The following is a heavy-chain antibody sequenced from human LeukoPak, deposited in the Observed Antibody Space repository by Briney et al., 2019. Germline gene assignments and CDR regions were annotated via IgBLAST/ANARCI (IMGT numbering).Heavy chain of an antibody. J-gene: IGHJ5*02. Sequence: SETLSLTCTVSGGSISSGSYYWSWIRQPAGKGLEWIGRIYTSGSTNYNPSLKSRVTISVDTSKNQFSLKLSSVTAADTAVYYCARGAYYDFWSGYYGNWFDPWGQETLVTVSS. V-gene: IGHV4-61*02. CDR3: ARGAYYDFWSGYYGNWFDP. CDR1: GGSISSGSYY. CDR2: IYTSGST. D-gene: IGHD3-3*01.